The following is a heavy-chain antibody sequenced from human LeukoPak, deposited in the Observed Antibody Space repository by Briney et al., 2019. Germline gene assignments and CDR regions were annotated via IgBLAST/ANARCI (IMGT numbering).Heavy chain of an antibody. Sequence: PGGSLRLSCAASGFTCSSYWMHWVRQAPGKGLVWVSRINSGGSSTSYADSVTGRFTISRDNAKNTLDLQMNSLRAEDTAVYYCARGPRVTNNWFDPWGQGTLVTVSS. CDR3: ARGPRVTNNWFDP. D-gene: IGHD4-11*01. V-gene: IGHV3-74*01. CDR2: INSGGSST. CDR1: GFTCSSYW. J-gene: IGHJ5*02.